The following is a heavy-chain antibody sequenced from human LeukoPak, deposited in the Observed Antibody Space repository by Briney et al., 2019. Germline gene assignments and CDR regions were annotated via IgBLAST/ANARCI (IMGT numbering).Heavy chain of an antibody. CDR2: ICYTGNS. CDR1: GGPFCSYC. J-gene: IGHJ5*02. D-gene: IGHD3-10*01. CDR3: ARQYLRGVLDP. Sequence: SETLSLTCTVSGGPFCSYCWTWIRQPPGKGLEWLAYICYTGNSDSNPSLKSRVTISVDTPKSQFSLKLSSVTAADTAVYYCARQYLRGVLDPWGQGTLVTVSS. V-gene: IGHV4-59*08.